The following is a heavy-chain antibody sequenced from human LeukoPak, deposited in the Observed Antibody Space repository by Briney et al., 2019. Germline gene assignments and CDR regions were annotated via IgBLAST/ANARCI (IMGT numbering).Heavy chain of an antibody. D-gene: IGHD4-17*01. CDR3: ARVSLYGDEGDY. Sequence: WASVKVSCKASGYTFTSYGISWVRQAPGQGLEWMGWISAYNGNTNYAQKLQGRDTMTTDTSTSTAYMELRSLRSDDTAVYYCARVSLYGDEGDYWGQGTLVTVSS. V-gene: IGHV1-18*01. J-gene: IGHJ4*02. CDR1: GYTFTSYG. CDR2: ISAYNGNT.